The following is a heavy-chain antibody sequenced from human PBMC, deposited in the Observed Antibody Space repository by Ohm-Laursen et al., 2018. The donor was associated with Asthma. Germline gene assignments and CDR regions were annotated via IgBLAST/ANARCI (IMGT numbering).Heavy chain of an antibody. CDR2: INHSGST. CDR1: GGSFSGYY. CDR3: ARSLQYFYYYGMDV. D-gene: IGHD4-11*01. V-gene: IGHV4-34*01. J-gene: IGHJ6*02. Sequence: SDTLSLTCVVYGGSFSGYYWSWIRQPPGKGLEWIGEINHSGSTNYNPSLKSRVTISVDTSKNQFSLKLSSVTAADTAVYYCARSLQYFYYYGMDVWGQGTTVTVSS.